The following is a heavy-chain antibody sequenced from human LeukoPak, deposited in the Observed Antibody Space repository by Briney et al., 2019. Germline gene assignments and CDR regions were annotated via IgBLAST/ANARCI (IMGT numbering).Heavy chain of an antibody. J-gene: IGHJ4*02. V-gene: IGHV3-53*01. D-gene: IGHD3-22*01. CDR2: IYSGGST. Sequence: GGSLRLSCAASGFTVSSTYMTWVRQAPGKGLEWVSVIYSGGSTYYADSVKGRFTISRDNSKNTLYLQMNSLRAGDTAVYYCARGPYYYDRSGYFDYWGQGTLVTVSS. CDR3: ARGPYYYDRSGYFDY. CDR1: GFTVSSTY.